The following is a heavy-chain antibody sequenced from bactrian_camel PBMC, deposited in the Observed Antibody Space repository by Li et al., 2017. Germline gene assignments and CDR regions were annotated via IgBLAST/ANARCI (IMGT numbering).Heavy chain of an antibody. D-gene: IGHD2*01. CDR1: VVSYNTNF. J-gene: IGHJ4*01. V-gene: IGHV3S63*01. Sequence: HVQLVESGGGSVEAGGSLRLSCAISVVSYNTNFMGWFRRAAGEEREAVACVSTLGGATYYAHSVKRRFTISQGNSKKTLYLQMNSLKLDDTAMYYCAADWGGYCFPDHLSRRYNWHGWAQGTQVTVS. CDR2: VSTLGGAT. CDR3: AADWGGYCFPDHLSRRYNWHG.